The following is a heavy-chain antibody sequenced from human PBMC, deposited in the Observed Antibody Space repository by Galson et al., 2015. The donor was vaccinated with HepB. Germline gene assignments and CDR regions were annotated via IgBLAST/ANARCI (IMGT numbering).Heavy chain of an antibody. CDR1: GYTFKRYG. J-gene: IGHJ4*02. D-gene: IGHD3-9*01. Sequence: SVKVSCKASGYTFKRYGITWGRQAPGQGLECLGGTSAYNGAINNAQKVQGRVPMPTEQSTNTAYMELRSLTSDDTAVYYCARAGTYDLLTGFSTTSSLEFWGQGSLVSVSA. CDR2: TSAYNGAI. V-gene: IGHV1-18*01. CDR3: ARAGTYDLLTGFSTTSSLEF.